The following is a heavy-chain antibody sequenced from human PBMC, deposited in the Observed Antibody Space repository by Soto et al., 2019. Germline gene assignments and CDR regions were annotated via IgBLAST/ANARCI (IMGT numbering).Heavy chain of an antibody. V-gene: IGHV3-15*01. CDR3: ARPRYYYDSTTYSDGQPADY. Sequence: GGSLRLSCAASGFTVSNAWMIWVRQAPGKGLEWVGRITSKPHGGTTDYAAPVKGRFTISRDESTNTLYLQMNSLKTDDTAVYYCARPRYYYDSTTYSDGQPADYWGLGTLVTVSS. CDR2: ITSKPHGGTT. J-gene: IGHJ4*02. CDR1: GFTVSNAW. D-gene: IGHD3-22*01.